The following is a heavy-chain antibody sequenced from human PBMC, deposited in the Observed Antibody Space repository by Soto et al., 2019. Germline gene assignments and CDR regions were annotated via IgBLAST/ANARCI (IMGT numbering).Heavy chain of an antibody. CDR1: GGSISSYY. V-gene: IGHV4-59*01. CDR2: IYYSGST. D-gene: IGHD5-12*01. CDR3: AGQRAYSGYDAYYYYGMDV. J-gene: IGHJ6*02. Sequence: SETLSLTCTVSGGSISSYYWSWIRQPPGKGLEWIGYIYYSGSTNYNPSLKSRVTISVDTSKNQFSLKLSSVTAADTAVYYCAGQRAYSGYDAYYYYGMDVWGQGTTVTVSS.